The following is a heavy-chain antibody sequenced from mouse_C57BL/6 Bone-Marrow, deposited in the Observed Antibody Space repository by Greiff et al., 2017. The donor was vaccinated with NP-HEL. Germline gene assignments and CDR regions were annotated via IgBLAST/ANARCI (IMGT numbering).Heavy chain of an antibody. V-gene: IGHV3-8*01. Sequence: EVKLQESGPGLAKPSQTLSLTCSVTGYSITSAYWNWIRKFPGNKLEYMGYISYSGSTYYNPSLKSRISITRDTSKNQYYLQLNSVTTEDTATYYCARGQLRLPYYFDYWGQGTTLTVSS. CDR1: GYSITSAY. CDR2: ISYSGST. D-gene: IGHD3-2*02. CDR3: ARGQLRLPYYFDY. J-gene: IGHJ2*01.